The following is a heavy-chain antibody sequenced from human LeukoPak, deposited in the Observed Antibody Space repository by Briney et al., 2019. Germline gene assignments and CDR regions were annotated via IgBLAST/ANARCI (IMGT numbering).Heavy chain of an antibody. CDR3: ARGFHSFDI. CDR1: GFTFSSYS. J-gene: IGHJ3*02. Sequence: PGGSLRLSCAASGFTFSSYSMNWVRQAPGKGLEWVARSRNKANSYSTVYAASVQGRFTISRDESKNSLYLQMNSLITEDTAVYFCARGFHSFDIWGQGTMVTVSS. CDR2: SRNKANSYST. V-gene: IGHV3-72*01.